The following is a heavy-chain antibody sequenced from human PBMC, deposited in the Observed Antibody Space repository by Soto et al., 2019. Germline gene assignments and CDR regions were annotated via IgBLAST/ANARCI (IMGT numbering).Heavy chain of an antibody. CDR1: GGSFSGYY. CDR2: INHSGST. CDR3: ARGSGGRTLYYYYGMDV. D-gene: IGHD2-15*01. J-gene: IGHJ6*02. V-gene: IGHV4-34*01. Sequence: PSETLSLTCAVYGGSFSGYYWSWIRQPPGKGLEWIGEINHSGSTNYNPSLKSRVTISVDTSKNQFSLKLSSVTAADTAVYYCARGSGGRTLYYYYGMDVWGQGTTVTVSS.